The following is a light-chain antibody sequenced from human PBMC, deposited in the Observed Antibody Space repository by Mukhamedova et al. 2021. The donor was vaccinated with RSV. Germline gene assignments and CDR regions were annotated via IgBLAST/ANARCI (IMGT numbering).Light chain of an antibody. J-gene: IGKJ2*01. CDR3: HKYNSAPQP. CDR2: AAS. V-gene: IGKV1-27*01. Sequence: WYQRRVHGEAPKLLISAASILQSGAPSRFTGSGSGTDFTLTISSLQPEDVATYYCHKYNSAPQPFGQGTKLEIK.